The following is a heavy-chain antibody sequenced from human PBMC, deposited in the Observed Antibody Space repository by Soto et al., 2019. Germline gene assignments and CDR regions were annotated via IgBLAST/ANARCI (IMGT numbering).Heavy chain of an antibody. V-gene: IGHV3-30*18. D-gene: IGHD3-16*01. J-gene: IGHJ4*02. CDR3: AKDLFLYGYKGPIDY. Sequence: GGSLRLSCAASGFTFSTYGMHWVRQAPGKGLEWVAVISYDGSNKYYADSVKGRFTISRDNSKNTLYLQMNSLRAEDTAVYYCAKDLFLYGYKGPIDYWGQGTLVTVSS. CDR1: GFTFSTYG. CDR2: ISYDGSNK.